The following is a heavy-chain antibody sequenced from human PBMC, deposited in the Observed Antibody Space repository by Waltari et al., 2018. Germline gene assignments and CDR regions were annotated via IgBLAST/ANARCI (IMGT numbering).Heavy chain of an antibody. CDR3: ASSPYYYYMDV. V-gene: IGHV4-38-2*02. Sequence: QVQLQESGPGLVKPSETLSLTCTVSGYSISSGYYWGWIRQPPGKGLAWIGSIYHSGRTYYNPSLKSRVTISVDTSKNQFSLKLSSVTAADTAVYYCASSPYYYYMDVWGKGTTVTVSS. CDR2: IYHSGRT. J-gene: IGHJ6*03. CDR1: GYSISSGYY.